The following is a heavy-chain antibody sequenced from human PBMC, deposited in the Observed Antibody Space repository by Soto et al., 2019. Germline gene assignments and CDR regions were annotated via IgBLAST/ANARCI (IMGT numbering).Heavy chain of an antibody. D-gene: IGHD6-6*01. Sequence: SETLSLTCAVYGGSFSGYYWSWIRQPPGKGLEWIGEINHSGSTNYNPSLKSRVTISVDTSKNQFSLKLSSVTAADTAVYYCARASIAARPPLDYWGQGTLVTV. V-gene: IGHV4-34*01. CDR3: ARASIAARPPLDY. J-gene: IGHJ4*02. CDR2: INHSGST. CDR1: GGSFSGYY.